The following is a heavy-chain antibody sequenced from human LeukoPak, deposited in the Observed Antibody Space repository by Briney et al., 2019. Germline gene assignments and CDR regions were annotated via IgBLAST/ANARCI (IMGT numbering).Heavy chain of an antibody. CDR2: ISSGSSTM. Sequence: PGGSLRLSCAASGFMYSGFDMSWVRQAPGKGLEWVSYISSGSSTMYYAESVKGRFTISRDNAKTSLFLQMNGLRDEDTAVYYCVRERGFRGSYYYDHWGQGALVIVSS. J-gene: IGHJ4*02. CDR1: GFMYSGFD. CDR3: VRERGFRGSYYYDH. D-gene: IGHD1-26*01. V-gene: IGHV3-48*02.